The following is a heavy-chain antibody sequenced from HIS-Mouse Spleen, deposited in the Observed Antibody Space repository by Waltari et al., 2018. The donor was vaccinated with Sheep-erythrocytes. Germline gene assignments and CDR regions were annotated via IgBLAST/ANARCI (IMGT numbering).Heavy chain of an antibody. J-gene: IGHJ3*02. CDR2: INHSGST. CDR1: GGSFSGYY. Sequence: QVQLQQWGAGLLKPSETLSLTCAVYGGSFSGYYWSWIRQPPGKGLEWIGEINHSGSTNHNPALKRRVTISVDTSTNQFSLKLSSVTAADTAVYYCALSVDLAGAFDIWGQGTMVTVSS. D-gene: IGHD6-19*01. CDR3: ALSVDLAGAFDI. V-gene: IGHV4-34*01.